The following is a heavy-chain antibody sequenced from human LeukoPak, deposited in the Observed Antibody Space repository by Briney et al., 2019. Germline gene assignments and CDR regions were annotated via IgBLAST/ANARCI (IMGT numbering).Heavy chain of an antibody. CDR3: ARESVGYGVRYYFDY. V-gene: IGHV1-69*05. D-gene: IGHD4-17*01. J-gene: IGHJ4*02. CDR2: IIPIFGTA. Sequence: SVKVSCEASGGTFSSYAISWVRQAPGQGLEWMGGIIPIFGTANYAQKFQGRVTITTDESTSTAYMELSSLRSEDTAVYYCARESVGYGVRYYFDYWGQGTLVTVSS. CDR1: GGTFSSYA.